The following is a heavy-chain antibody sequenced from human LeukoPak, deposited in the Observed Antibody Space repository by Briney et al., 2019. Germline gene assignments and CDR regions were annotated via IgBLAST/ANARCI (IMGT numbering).Heavy chain of an antibody. CDR1: GYIFTSYG. CDR2: ITTFDDRT. J-gene: IGHJ4*02. Sequence: VASVKVSCKASGYIFTSYGITWVRQAPGQGLEWMGRITTFDDRTVLAEKFRGRVTLNTDTTTAYLTLRKLRSDDTAVYYCAKTMRQQLDFDYWGQGTLVTVSS. D-gene: IGHD6-13*01. V-gene: IGHV1-18*04. CDR3: AKTMRQQLDFDY.